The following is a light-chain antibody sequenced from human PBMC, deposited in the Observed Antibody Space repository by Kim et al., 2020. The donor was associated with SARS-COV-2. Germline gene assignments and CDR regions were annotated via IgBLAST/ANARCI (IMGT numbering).Light chain of an antibody. CDR1: QSVSGSY. J-gene: IGKJ1*01. V-gene: IGKV3-20*01. CDR2: GAS. CDR3: QQYGSSPWT. Sequence: SPGERATPSCRASQSVSGSYLAWYQQKPGQAPRLLIYGASSRATGIPDRFSGSGSGTDFTLTISRLEPEDFAVYYCQQYGSSPWTFGQGTKVDIK.